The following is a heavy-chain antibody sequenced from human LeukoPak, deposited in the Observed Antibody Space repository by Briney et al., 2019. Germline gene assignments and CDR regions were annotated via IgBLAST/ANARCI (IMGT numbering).Heavy chain of an antibody. CDR1: GFTFSSYA. Sequence: GGSLRLSCAASGFTFSSYAMHWVRQASGKGLEWVAAISYDGSNKYYADSVKGRFSISRDNSKNTLYLQMNSLRAEDTAVYYCARRNNAFDSWGQGTMVTVSS. V-gene: IGHV3-30*01. D-gene: IGHD1/OR15-1a*01. CDR2: ISYDGSNK. J-gene: IGHJ3*01. CDR3: ARRNNAFDS.